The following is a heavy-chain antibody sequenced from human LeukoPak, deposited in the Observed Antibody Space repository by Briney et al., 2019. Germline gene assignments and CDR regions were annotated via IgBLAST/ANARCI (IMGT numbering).Heavy chain of an antibody. Sequence: ASVKVSCKASGYTITSYDINWVRQAPGQGLEWMGWMNPNSGNTGYAQKFQGRVTITRNTSISTAYMELSSLRSEDTAVYYCARGATWGSPTLDYWGQGTLVTVSS. CDR3: ARGATWGSPTLDY. CDR1: GYTITSYD. V-gene: IGHV1-8*03. CDR2: MNPNSGNT. J-gene: IGHJ4*02. D-gene: IGHD7-27*01.